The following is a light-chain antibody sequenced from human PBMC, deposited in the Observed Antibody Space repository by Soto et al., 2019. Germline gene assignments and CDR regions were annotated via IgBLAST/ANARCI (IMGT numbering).Light chain of an antibody. J-gene: IGKJ2*01. CDR2: AAS. V-gene: IGKV1-39*01. CDR1: QSINRD. CDR3: QQSYRTPYT. Sequence: DIQVTQSPSSLSASVGDRVTVTCRASQSINRDLNWYKQKPGKAPKLLINAASSLQSGVPSRFSGSGSGTEFTLTISSPQPEDFATYYCQQSYRTPYTFGQGTKLEIK.